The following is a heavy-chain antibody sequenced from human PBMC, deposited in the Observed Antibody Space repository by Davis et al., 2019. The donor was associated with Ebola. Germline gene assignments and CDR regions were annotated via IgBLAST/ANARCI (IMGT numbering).Heavy chain of an antibody. V-gene: IGHV1-8*02. J-gene: IGHJ6*02. D-gene: IGHD3-10*01. CDR2: MNPNSGNT. Sequence: ASVKVSCKASGYAFTSYDINWVRQATGHGLEWMGWMNPNSGNTGYVEKFQGRVTMTRNTSISTAYMELSSLRSEDTAVYYCARGGSASTVPFYYYYGMDVWGQGTTVTVSS. CDR1: GYAFTSYD. CDR3: ARGGSASTVPFYYYYGMDV.